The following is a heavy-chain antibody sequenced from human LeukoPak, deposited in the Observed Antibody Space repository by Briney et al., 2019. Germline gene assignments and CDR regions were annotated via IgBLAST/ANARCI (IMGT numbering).Heavy chain of an antibody. D-gene: IGHD2-15*01. CDR3: AKGLDTGIWYGSWLDP. J-gene: IGHJ5*02. Sequence: PGGSLRLSCAASSTYWTSWVRQAPGKGLEWVANIKQDGGEKYYVDSVKGRFTISRDIAKNSVYLQMNSLRVEDTAVYYCAKGLDTGIWYGSWLDPWGRGTLVTVSS. CDR1: STYW. V-gene: IGHV3-7*01. CDR2: IKQDGGEK.